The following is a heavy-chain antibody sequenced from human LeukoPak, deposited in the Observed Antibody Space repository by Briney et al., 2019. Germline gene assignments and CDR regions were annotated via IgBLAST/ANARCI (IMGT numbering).Heavy chain of an antibody. D-gene: IGHD3-10*01. CDR1: GFTFSSYS. Sequence: PGGSLRLPCAASGFTFSSYSMNWVRQAPGKGLEWVSSISSSSSYIYYADSVKGRFTISRDNAKNSLYLQMNSLRAEDTAVYYCARDYNYGSGNFDYWGQGTLVTVSS. CDR3: ARDYNYGSGNFDY. V-gene: IGHV3-21*01. CDR2: ISSSSSYI. J-gene: IGHJ4*02.